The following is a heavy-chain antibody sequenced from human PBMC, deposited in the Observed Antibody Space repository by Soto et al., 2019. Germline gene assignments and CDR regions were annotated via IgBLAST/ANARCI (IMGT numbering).Heavy chain of an antibody. CDR2: VSSTGST. V-gene: IGHV4-4*08. D-gene: IGHD2-8*02. Sequence: PSETLSLTCTVSGASITQYYWNWIRQSPGKGLEWIVSVSSTGSTVFNPSLTSRVTVSLDTSKNQFSLTLNSVTAADTAVYYCARDKITGLFDYWGQGTLVTVSS. J-gene: IGHJ4*02. CDR1: GASITQYY. CDR3: ARDKITGLFDY.